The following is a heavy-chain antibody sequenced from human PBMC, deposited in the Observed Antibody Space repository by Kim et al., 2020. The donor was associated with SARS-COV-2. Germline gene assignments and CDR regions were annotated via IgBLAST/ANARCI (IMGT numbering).Heavy chain of an antibody. CDR2: INSDGSST. Sequence: GGSLRLSCAASGFTFSSYWMHWVRQAPGKGLVWVSRINSDGSSTSYADSVKGRFTISRDTAKNTLYLQMNSLRAEDTAVYYCARGNELPVVYYFDYWGQGTLVTVSS. D-gene: IGHD3-22*01. V-gene: IGHV3-74*01. CDR1: GFTFSSYW. CDR3: ARGNELPVVYYFDY. J-gene: IGHJ4*02.